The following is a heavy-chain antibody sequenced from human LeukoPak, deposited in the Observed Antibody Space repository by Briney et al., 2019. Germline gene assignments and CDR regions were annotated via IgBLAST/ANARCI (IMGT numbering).Heavy chain of an antibody. Sequence: GRSLRLSCAASGFTFSSYAMHWVRQAPGKGLEWVAVISYDGSNKYYADSAKGRFTISRDNSKNTLYLQMNSLRAEDTAVYYCARGYSSGWYLGDYFDYWGQGTLVTVSS. CDR1: GFTFSSYA. V-gene: IGHV3-30*04. D-gene: IGHD6-19*01. CDR3: ARGYSSGWYLGDYFDY. CDR2: ISYDGSNK. J-gene: IGHJ4*02.